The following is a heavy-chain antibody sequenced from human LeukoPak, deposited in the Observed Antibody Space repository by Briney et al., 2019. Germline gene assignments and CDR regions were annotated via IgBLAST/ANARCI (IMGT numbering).Heavy chain of an antibody. CDR1: GGSFSGYY. D-gene: IGHD2-15*01. Sequence: PSETLSLTCAVYGGSFSGYYWSWIRQPPGKGLEWIGEINHSGSTNYNPSLKSRVTISVDTSKNQFSLRLSSVTAADTAVYYCARHRCSGGSCYPMNWFDPWGQGTLVTVSS. V-gene: IGHV4-34*01. CDR2: INHSGST. J-gene: IGHJ5*02. CDR3: ARHRCSGGSCYPMNWFDP.